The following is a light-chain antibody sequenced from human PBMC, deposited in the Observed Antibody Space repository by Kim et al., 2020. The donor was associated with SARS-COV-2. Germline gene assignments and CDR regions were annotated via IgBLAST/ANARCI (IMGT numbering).Light chain of an antibody. CDR3: RQHNSYPIT. J-gene: IGKJ5*01. CDR2: GAS. V-gene: IGKV1-17*01. Sequence: ASVGDRFTITCRASQDIRNDLGWDQQNAGRAPKRLIYGASSLQSGVPSRFSGSGSGTEFTLTISSLQPEDFATYFCRQHNSYPITFGQGTRLEIK. CDR1: QDIRND.